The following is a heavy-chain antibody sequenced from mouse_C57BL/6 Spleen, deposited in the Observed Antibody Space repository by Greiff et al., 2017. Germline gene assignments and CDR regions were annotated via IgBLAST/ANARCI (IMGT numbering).Heavy chain of an antibody. D-gene: IGHD2-2*01. CDR3: QRDQCLRPEYYLDY. Sequence: EVQLVESGGGLVKPGGSLKLSCAASGFTFSSYAMSWVRQTPEKRLEWVATISDGGSYTYYPDNVKGRFTISRDNAKNNLYLQMSHLKSEDTAMYYCQRDQCLRPEYYLDYWGQDTTLTVSS. CDR1: GFTFSSYA. V-gene: IGHV5-4*01. J-gene: IGHJ2*01. CDR2: ISDGGSYT.